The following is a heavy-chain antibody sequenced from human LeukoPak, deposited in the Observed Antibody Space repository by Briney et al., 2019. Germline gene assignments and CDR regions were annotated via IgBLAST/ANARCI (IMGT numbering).Heavy chain of an antibody. CDR3: ASATYYYDSSGYPRIYYFDY. Sequence: SETLSLTCTVSGGSISSYYWSWIRQPPGKGLEWIGYIYHSGSTYYNPSLKSRVTISVDRSKNQFSLKLSSVTAADTAVYYCASATYYYDSSGYPRIYYFDYWGQGTLVTVSS. CDR1: GGSISSYY. CDR2: IYHSGST. J-gene: IGHJ4*02. V-gene: IGHV4-59*12. D-gene: IGHD3-22*01.